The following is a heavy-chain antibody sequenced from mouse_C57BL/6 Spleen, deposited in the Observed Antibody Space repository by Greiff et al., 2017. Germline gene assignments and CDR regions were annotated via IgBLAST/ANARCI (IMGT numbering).Heavy chain of an antibody. Sequence: QVQLKESGAELVRPGASVTLSCKASGYTFTDYEMHWVKQTPVHGLEWIGAIDPETGGTAYNQKFKGKAILTADKSSSTAYMELRSLTSEDSAVYYCTRGEDGNWAWFAYWGQGTLVTVSA. CDR3: TRGEDGNWAWFAY. V-gene: IGHV1-15*01. D-gene: IGHD2-1*01. CDR2: IDPETGGT. CDR1: GYTFTDYE. J-gene: IGHJ3*01.